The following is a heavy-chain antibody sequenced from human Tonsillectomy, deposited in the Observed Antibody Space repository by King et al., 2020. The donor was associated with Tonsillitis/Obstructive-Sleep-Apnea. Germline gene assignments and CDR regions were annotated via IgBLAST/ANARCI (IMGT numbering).Heavy chain of an antibody. J-gene: IGHJ4*02. V-gene: IGHV4-39*07. D-gene: IGHD1-26*01. CDR3: AREWESGSYQN. CDR2: IYYTGST. CDR1: GGSISSSSYH. Sequence: QLQESGPGLVKPSETLSLTCTVSGGSISSSSYHWGWIRQPPGKGLEWIGSIYYTGSTYYNPSLKSRVTISVDTSNNQFSLKLSSVTAADTAVYYCAREWESGSYQNWGQGTLVTVSS.